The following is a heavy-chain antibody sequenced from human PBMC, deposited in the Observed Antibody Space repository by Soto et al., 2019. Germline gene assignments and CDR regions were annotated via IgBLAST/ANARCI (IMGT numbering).Heavy chain of an antibody. Sequence: SQTLSLTGAISGDSVASNSAAWNWIRQSPSRGLEWLGRTYYRSKWYNDYAVSVKRGITINPDTSKNQFYLQLNSVTPEDTAVYYCARDRFGELFSYYYMDVWGKGTTVTVSS. V-gene: IGHV6-1*01. CDR1: GDSVASNSAA. CDR3: ARDRFGELFSYYYMDV. J-gene: IGHJ6*03. D-gene: IGHD3-10*01. CDR2: TYYRSKWYN.